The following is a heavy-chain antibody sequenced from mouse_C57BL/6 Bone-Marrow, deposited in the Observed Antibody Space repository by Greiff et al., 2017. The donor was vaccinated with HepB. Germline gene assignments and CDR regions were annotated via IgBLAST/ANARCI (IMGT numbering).Heavy chain of an antibody. CDR3: ASGPLTTVVATSPLGY. D-gene: IGHD1-1*01. V-gene: IGHV1-26*01. CDR2: INPNNGGT. J-gene: IGHJ2*01. CDR1: GYTFTDYY. Sequence: VQLQQSGPELVKPGASVKISCKASGYTFTDYYMNWVKQSHGKSLEWIGDINPNNGGTSYNQKFKGKATLTVDKSSSTAYMELRSLTSEDSAVYYCASGPLTTVVATSPLGYWGQGTTLTVSS.